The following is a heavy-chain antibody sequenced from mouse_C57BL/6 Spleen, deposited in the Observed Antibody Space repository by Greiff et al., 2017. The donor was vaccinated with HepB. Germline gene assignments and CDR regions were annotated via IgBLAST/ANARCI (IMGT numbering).Heavy chain of an antibody. D-gene: IGHD6-1*01. CDR2: ISYDGSN. CDR1: GYSITSGYY. CDR3: ARHVDYFDY. Sequence: EVHLVESGPGLVKPSQSLSLTCSVTGYSITSGYYWNWIRQFPGNKLEWMGYISYDGSNNYNPSLKNRISITRDTSKNQFFLKLNSVTTEDTATYYCARHVDYFDYWGQGTTLTVSS. V-gene: IGHV3-6*01. J-gene: IGHJ2*01.